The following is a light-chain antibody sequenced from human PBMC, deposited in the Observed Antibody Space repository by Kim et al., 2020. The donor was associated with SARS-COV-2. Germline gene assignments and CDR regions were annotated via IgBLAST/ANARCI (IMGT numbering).Light chain of an antibody. CDR2: VAS. J-gene: IGKJ4*01. CDR3: QQYNTYPLT. V-gene: IGKV1-9*01. CDR1: QAIGRY. Sequence: DVQLTQSPSFLSASVGDRVTITCRASQAIGRYLAWYQQKPGKAPKLLIYVASTLESGVPGRFSGSGSGTEFTLTISSLQPEDFATYYCQQYNTYPLTFGGGTKVDIK.